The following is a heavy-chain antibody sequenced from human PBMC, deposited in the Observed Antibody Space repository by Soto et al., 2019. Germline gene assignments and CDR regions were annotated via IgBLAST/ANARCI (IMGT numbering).Heavy chain of an antibody. J-gene: IGHJ4*02. CDR1: GFTFDDYT. D-gene: IGHD2-21*02. V-gene: IGHV3-43*01. CDR2: ISWDGGST. Sequence: EVQLVESGGVVVQPGGSLRLSCAASGFTFDDYTMHWVRQAPGKGLEWVSLISWDGGSTYYADSVKGRFTISRDNSKNSLYLQMNSLRTEDTALYYCAKDIFGVVTAIPGGFDYWGQGTLVTVSS. CDR3: AKDIFGVVTAIPGGFDY.